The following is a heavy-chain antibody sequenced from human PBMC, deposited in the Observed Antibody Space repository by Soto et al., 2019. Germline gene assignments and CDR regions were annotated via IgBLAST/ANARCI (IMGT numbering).Heavy chain of an antibody. CDR2: INAGNGNT. CDR1: GYTFTSYA. D-gene: IGHD5-12*01. V-gene: IGHV1-3*01. J-gene: IGHJ5*02. Sequence: GASVKVSCKASGYTFTSYAMHWVRQAPGQRLEWMGWINAGNGNTKYSQKFQGRVTITRDTSASTAYMELSSLRSEDTAVYYCARVVSGVVIGATIFSAVPPRYDTWGRGTLVTVSS. CDR3: ARVVSGVVIGATIFSAVPPRYDT.